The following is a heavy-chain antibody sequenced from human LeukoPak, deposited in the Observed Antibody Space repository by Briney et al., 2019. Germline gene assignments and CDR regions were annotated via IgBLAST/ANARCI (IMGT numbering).Heavy chain of an antibody. CDR1: GGSVSSTNW. J-gene: IGHJ4*02. Sequence: SETLSLTCAVSGGSVSSTNWWTWIRQPPGKGLEWIGEINHSGSTNYNPSLKSRVTISVDTSKNQFSLKLSSVTAADTAVYYCARGPFNRTTVVMLFDYWGQGTLVTVSS. CDR2: INHSGST. D-gene: IGHD4-23*01. V-gene: IGHV4-4*02. CDR3: ARGPFNRTTVVMLFDY.